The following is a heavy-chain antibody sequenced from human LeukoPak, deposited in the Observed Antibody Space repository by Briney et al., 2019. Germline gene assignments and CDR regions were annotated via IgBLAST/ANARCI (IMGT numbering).Heavy chain of an antibody. CDR1: GFIFSDYY. J-gene: IGHJ4*02. CDR2: ISSGGSTI. Sequence: GGSLRLSCAASGFIFSDYYMSWIRQAPGKGLEWLSFISSGGSTIYYADSVKGRFTISRDNVKNSLYLQMNSLRAEDTAVYYCARGRDSSSSYPGYWGQGTLVTVSS. CDR3: ARGRDSSSSYPGY. D-gene: IGHD6-6*01. V-gene: IGHV3-11*04.